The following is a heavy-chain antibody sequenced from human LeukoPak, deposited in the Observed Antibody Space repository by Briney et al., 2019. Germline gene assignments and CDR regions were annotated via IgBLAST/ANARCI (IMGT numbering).Heavy chain of an antibody. CDR1: GFTFSSYA. V-gene: IGHV3-30*01. Sequence: GRSLRLSCAASGFTFSSYAMHWVRQAPGKGLEWVAVISYDGSNKYYADSVKGRFTISRDNSKNTLYLQMNSLRAEDTAVYYCARDLGSSFDYWCQGTLVTVSS. CDR2: ISYDGSNK. J-gene: IGHJ4*02. CDR3: ARDLGSSFDY. D-gene: IGHD6-6*01.